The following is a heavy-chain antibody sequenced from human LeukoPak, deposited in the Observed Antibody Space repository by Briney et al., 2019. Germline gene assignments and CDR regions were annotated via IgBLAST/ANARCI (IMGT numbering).Heavy chain of an antibody. CDR3: ARDSLYGRGAFDI. CDR1: GFTFSSYG. Sequence: PGGSLRLSCAASGFTFSSYGMHWVRQAPGKGLEWVAFIRYDGSNKYYADSVKGRFTISRDNAKNSLYLQMNSLRAEDTALYYCARDSLYGRGAFDIWGQGTMVTVSS. CDR2: IRYDGSNK. J-gene: IGHJ3*02. D-gene: IGHD2-2*02. V-gene: IGHV3-30*02.